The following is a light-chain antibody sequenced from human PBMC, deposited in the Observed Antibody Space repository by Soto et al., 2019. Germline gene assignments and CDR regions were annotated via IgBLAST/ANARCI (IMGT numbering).Light chain of an antibody. CDR1: SSDVGGYNY. CDR2: EVS. Sequence: QSALTQPPSASGSPGQSVTISCTGTSSDVGGYNYVSWFQQHPGKAPKLMIYEVSKRPSGVPDRFLGSKSGNTASLTVSGLQAEDEADYYCSSFAGSNNPVVFGGGTKSPS. J-gene: IGLJ2*01. CDR3: SSFAGSNNPVV. V-gene: IGLV2-8*01.